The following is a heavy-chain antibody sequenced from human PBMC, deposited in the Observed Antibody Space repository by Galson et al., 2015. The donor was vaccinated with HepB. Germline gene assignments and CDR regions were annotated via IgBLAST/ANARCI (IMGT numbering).Heavy chain of an antibody. D-gene: IGHD5-12*01. CDR1: GGTFRNHA. J-gene: IGHJ4*02. V-gene: IGHV1-69*13. CDR3: AKDYTGGSIVATILDY. Sequence: SVKVSCKASGGTFRNHAISWVRQAPGQGPEWMGGIIPIFGTANYAQKFQGRVTITADESTSTTYMELTSLRSEDTAVYYCAKDYTGGSIVATILDYWGQGILVTVSS. CDR2: IIPIFGTA.